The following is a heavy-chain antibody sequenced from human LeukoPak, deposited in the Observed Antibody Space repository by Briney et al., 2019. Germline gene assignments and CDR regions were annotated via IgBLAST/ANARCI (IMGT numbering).Heavy chain of an antibody. CDR2: ISYDGSNR. J-gene: IGHJ3*02. CDR3: ARDQNYYDSSGYFYDAFDI. V-gene: IGHV3-30-3*01. D-gene: IGHD3-22*01. CDR1: GFTFSSYA. Sequence: GGSLRLSCAASGFTFSSYAMHWVRQAPGKGLEWVAVISYDGSNRYYADSVKGRFTISRDNSKNTLYLQMNSLRAEDTAVYYCARDQNYYDSSGYFYDAFDIWGQGTMVTVSS.